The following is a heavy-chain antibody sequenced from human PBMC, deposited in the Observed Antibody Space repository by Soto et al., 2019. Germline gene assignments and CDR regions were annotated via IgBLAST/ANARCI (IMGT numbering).Heavy chain of an antibody. D-gene: IGHD2-15*01. CDR3: ARDMEVVGAPYYYYGMDV. CDR2: IYSGGST. Sequence: GGSLRLSCAASGFTVSINYMSWVRQAPGKGLEWVSVIYSGGSTYYADSVKGRFTISRDNSKNTLYLQMNSLRAEDTAVYYCARDMEVVGAPYYYYGMDVWGQGTTVTVSS. CDR1: GFTVSINY. V-gene: IGHV3-53*01. J-gene: IGHJ6*02.